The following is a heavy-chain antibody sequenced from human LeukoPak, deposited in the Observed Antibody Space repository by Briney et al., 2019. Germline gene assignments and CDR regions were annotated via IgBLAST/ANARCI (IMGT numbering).Heavy chain of an antibody. CDR2: IYYSGST. J-gene: IGHJ6*02. CDR1: GGSISSSSYY. D-gene: IGHD3-10*01. Sequence: SETLSLTCTVSGGSISSSSYYWGWIRQPPGKGLEWIGSIYYSGSTYYNPSLKSRVIISVDTSKNQFSLKLSSVTAADTAVYYCARDRGVWFGESITYYGMDVWGQGTTVTVSS. V-gene: IGHV4-39*07. CDR3: ARDRGVWFGESITYYGMDV.